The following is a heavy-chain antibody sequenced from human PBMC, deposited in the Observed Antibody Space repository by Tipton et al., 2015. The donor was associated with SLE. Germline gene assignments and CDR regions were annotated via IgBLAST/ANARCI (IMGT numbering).Heavy chain of an antibody. CDR3: AIERSYDILTGGGWFDP. Sequence: PSLTCTVSGGSISSGTYYWSWIRQPAGKGLEWIGYIYHSGSTNYNPSLKSRVTISVDTSKNQFSLKLSSVTAADPAVYYCAIERSYDILTGGGWFDPWGQGTLVTVSS. V-gene: IGHV4-61*09. J-gene: IGHJ5*02. CDR1: GGSISSGTYY. D-gene: IGHD3-9*01. CDR2: IYHSGST.